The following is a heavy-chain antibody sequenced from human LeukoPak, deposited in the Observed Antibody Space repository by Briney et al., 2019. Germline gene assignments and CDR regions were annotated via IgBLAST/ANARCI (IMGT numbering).Heavy chain of an antibody. J-gene: IGHJ6*03. CDR3: AKDSAFYYIDV. CDR1: GFTFSSYA. V-gene: IGHV3-30*04. CDR2: ISYDGSNK. Sequence: GGSLRLSCAASGFTFSSYAMHWVRQAPGKGLEWVAVISYDGSNKYYAGSVKGRFTISRDNSKNTLYLQMNSLKSDDTAVYYCAKDSAFYYIDVWGKGTTVIISS. D-gene: IGHD3-10*01.